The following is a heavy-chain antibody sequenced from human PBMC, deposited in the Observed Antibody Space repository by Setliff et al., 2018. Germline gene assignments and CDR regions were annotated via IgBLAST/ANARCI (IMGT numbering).Heavy chain of an antibody. CDR3: ARHSNSWPVDY. CDR2: INHSGST. Sequence: PSETLSLTCAVYGGSFSGYYWSWIRQPPGKGLEWIGEINHSGSTNYNPSLKSRVSISVDTSKNQFSLRLSSVTAADTAVYYCARHSNSWPVDYWGQGTLVTVSS. V-gene: IGHV4-34*01. CDR1: GGSFSGYY. J-gene: IGHJ4*02. D-gene: IGHD6-13*01.